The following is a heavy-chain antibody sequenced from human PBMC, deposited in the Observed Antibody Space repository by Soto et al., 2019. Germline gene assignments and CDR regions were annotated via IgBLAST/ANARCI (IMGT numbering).Heavy chain of an antibody. Sequence: SETLSLTCAVYGGSFSGYYWSWIRQPPGKGLEWIGEINHSGSTNSNPSLKSRVTISVDTSKNQFSLKLSSVTAADTAVYYCARGGRITIFGVVTRGWFDPWGQGTLVTVSS. D-gene: IGHD3-3*01. CDR1: GGSFSGYY. J-gene: IGHJ5*02. V-gene: IGHV4-34*01. CDR3: ARGGRITIFGVVTRGWFDP. CDR2: INHSGST.